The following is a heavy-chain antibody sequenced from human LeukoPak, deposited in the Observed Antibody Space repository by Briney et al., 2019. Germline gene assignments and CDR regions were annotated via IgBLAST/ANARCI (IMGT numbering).Heavy chain of an antibody. Sequence: PPGGSLRLSCTASGFTFNNYAMAWVRQAPGKGLEWVSAITGGGAYTDYADSVKGRFTISRDNSKNTIYLQMNSLRAEDTAVYYCAKRSSTGSGYFDLWGRGTLVTVSS. CDR2: ITGGGAYT. CDR3: AKRSSTGSGYFDL. J-gene: IGHJ4*02. D-gene: IGHD3-22*01. V-gene: IGHV3-23*01. CDR1: GFTFNNYA.